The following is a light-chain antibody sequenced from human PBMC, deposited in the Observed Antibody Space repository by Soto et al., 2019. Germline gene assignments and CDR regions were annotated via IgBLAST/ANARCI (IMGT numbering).Light chain of an antibody. Sequence: QSVLTQPPSASGTPGQSVTISCSGSSSNIGSNYVYWYQQLPGTAPKLLIYNNNQRPSGVPDRFSGSKSGTSASLAISGLRSEDEADYYCAAWEDGLGGVFGGGTKLTVL. CDR2: NNN. CDR1: SSNIGSNY. V-gene: IGLV1-47*02. J-gene: IGLJ3*02. CDR3: AAWEDGLGGV.